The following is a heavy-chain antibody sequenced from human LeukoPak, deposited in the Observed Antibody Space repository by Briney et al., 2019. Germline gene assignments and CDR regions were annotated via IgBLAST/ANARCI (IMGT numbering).Heavy chain of an antibody. V-gene: IGHV1-18*01. D-gene: IGHD3-16*01. CDR1: GYTFTSYG. CDR2: ISAYNGNT. Sequence: ASVKVSCKASGYTFTSYGISWVRQAPGQGLEWMGWISAYNGNTNYAQKLQGRVTMTRDTSTSTAYMELTSLRSDDTAVYCCARGGVMSGRPLGGAFDIWGQGTMVTVSS. CDR3: ARGGVMSGRPLGGAFDI. J-gene: IGHJ3*02.